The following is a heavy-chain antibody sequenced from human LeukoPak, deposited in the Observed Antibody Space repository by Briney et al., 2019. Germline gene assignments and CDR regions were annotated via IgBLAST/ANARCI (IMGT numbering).Heavy chain of an antibody. D-gene: IGHD3-10*01. Sequence: SETLSLTCAVYGGSFSGYYWSWIRQPPGKGLEWIGEINHSGSTNYNPSLKSRVTISVDTSKNQFSLKLSSVTAADTVVYYCARHRRMVRGVTPHYYYMDVWGKGTTVTISS. J-gene: IGHJ6*03. V-gene: IGHV4-34*01. CDR3: ARHRRMVRGVTPHYYYMDV. CDR1: GGSFSGYY. CDR2: INHSGST.